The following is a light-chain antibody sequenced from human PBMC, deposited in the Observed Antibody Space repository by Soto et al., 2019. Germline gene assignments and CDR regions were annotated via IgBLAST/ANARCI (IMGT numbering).Light chain of an antibody. CDR1: SSDVGGYNY. Sequence: QSALTQPPSASGSPGQSVTISCTGTSSDVGGYNYVSWYQQHPGKAPKLVIFEVNKRPSGVPDRFSGSKSGNTASLTVSGLQTEDEADYYCSSYTSSSTLYVFGTGTKVTVL. CDR2: EVN. V-gene: IGLV2-8*01. CDR3: SSYTSSSTLYV. J-gene: IGLJ1*01.